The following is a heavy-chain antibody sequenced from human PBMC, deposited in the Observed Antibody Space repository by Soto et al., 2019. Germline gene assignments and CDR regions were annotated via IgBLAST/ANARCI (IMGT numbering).Heavy chain of an antibody. CDR3: ASATSIAVAGKET. V-gene: IGHV1-18*01. J-gene: IGHJ1*01. CDR1: GDTVTRYG. Sequence: QVQLVQSGGEVKKPGASVKVSCKASGDTVTRYGISWVRQAPGQGLEWLGWISFYNGHTNYALKFQDRLTFTTDTSTSTASMELRSLTSDDTAVYYCASATSIAVAGKETWGQGTLVTVSS. D-gene: IGHD6-19*01. CDR2: ISFYNGHT.